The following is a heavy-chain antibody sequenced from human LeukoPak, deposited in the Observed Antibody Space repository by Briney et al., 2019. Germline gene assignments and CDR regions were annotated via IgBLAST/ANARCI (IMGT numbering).Heavy chain of an antibody. CDR3: AKERELVVTGNYFDY. V-gene: IGHV3-23*01. CDR1: GFTFSSYA. J-gene: IGHJ4*02. Sequence: GGSLRLSCAASGFTFSSYAMSWVRQAPGKGLEGVSVISGSGGSRYYADSVKGRFTISRDNSKNTLYLQMNSLRAEDTAVYYCAKERELVVTGNYFDYWGQGTLVTVSS. CDR2: ISGSGGSR. D-gene: IGHD6-19*01.